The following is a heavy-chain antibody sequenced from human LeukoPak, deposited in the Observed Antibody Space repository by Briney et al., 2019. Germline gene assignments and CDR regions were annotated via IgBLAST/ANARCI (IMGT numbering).Heavy chain of an antibody. J-gene: IGHJ4*02. D-gene: IGHD1-1*01. CDR1: GFTFSSYA. CDR2: ISYDGSNK. V-gene: IGHV3-30-3*01. Sequence: GGSLRLSCAASGFTFSSYAMHWVRQAPGKGLEWVAVISYDGSNKYYADSVKGRFTISRDNSKNTLYLQMNSLRAEDTAVYYCARAGTTRNDPFPWDTPLDYWGQGTLVTVSS. CDR3: ARAGTTRNDPFPWDTPLDY.